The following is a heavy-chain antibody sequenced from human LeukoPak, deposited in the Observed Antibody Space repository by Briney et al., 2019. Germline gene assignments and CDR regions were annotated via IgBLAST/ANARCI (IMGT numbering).Heavy chain of an antibody. J-gene: IGHJ5*01. Sequence: GGSLRLSCAASGFTFNNYAMSWVRQAPGQGLEWVSTISDSGGGKPHADSVKGRFTISRDRSKNTVYLQMNSLRAENTAIYYCAKDQRGYCGGDCYSVDSWGQGTLVTVSS. D-gene: IGHD2-21*02. CDR2: ISDSGGGK. CDR1: GFTFNNYA. V-gene: IGHV3-23*01. CDR3: AKDQRGYCGGDCYSVDS.